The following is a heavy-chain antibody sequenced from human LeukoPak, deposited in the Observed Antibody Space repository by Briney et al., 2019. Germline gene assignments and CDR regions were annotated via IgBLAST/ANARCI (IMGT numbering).Heavy chain of an antibody. CDR1: GFTFSGSA. CDR2: IRSKANSYAT. CDR3: TRRPYYYDSSGYPFDY. D-gene: IGHD3-22*01. J-gene: IGHJ4*02. Sequence: PGGSLRLXCAASGFTFSGSAMHWVRQASGKGLEWVGRIRSKANSYATAYAASVKGRFTISRDDSKNTAYLQMNSLKTEDTAVYYCTRRPYYYDSSGYPFDYWGQGTLVTVSS. V-gene: IGHV3-73*01.